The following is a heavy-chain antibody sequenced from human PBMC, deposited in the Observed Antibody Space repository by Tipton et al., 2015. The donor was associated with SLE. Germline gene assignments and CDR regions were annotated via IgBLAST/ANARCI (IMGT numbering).Heavy chain of an antibody. CDR2: MYRSGST. Sequence: TLSLTCTVSGGSVSSGGYYWSWIRQPAGKGLEWIGHMYRSGSTNYNPSLKSRVSISGDTSKNQFSLKLSSVTAADTAVYYCARLHGYSYGLNWFDPWGQGTLISVSS. CDR3: ARLHGYSYGLNWFDP. CDR1: GGSVSSGGYY. V-gene: IGHV4-61*09. D-gene: IGHD5-18*01. J-gene: IGHJ5*02.